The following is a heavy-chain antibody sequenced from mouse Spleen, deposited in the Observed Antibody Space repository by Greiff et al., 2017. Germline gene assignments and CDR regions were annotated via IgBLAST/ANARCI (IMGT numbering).Heavy chain of an antibody. Sequence: QVQLKESGAELVKPGASVKISCKASGYAFSSYWMNWVKQRPGKGLEWIGQIYPGDGDTNYNGKFKGKATLTADKSSSTAYMQLSSLTSEDSAVYFCARRYDYDRFDYWGQGTTLTVSS. CDR3: ARRYDYDRFDY. CDR2: IYPGDGDT. J-gene: IGHJ2*01. V-gene: IGHV1-80*01. D-gene: IGHD2-4*01. CDR1: GYAFSSYW.